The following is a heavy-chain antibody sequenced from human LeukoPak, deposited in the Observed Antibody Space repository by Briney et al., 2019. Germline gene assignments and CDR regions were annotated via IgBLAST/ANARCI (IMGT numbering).Heavy chain of an antibody. CDR2: ISSSSSYI. Sequence: GGSLRLSCAASGFTFSSYSMNWVRQAPGKGLEGVSSISSSSSYIYYADSVKGRFTISRDNAKNSLYLQMNNLRAEDMDEYYCAREAEQQLVRSWFDPWGQGTLVTVSS. CDR3: AREAEQQLVRSWFDP. D-gene: IGHD6-13*01. V-gene: IGHV3-21*01. J-gene: IGHJ5*02. CDR1: GFTFSSYS.